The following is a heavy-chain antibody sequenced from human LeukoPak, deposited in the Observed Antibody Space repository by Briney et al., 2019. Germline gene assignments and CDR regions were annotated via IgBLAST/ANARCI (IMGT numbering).Heavy chain of an antibody. CDR3: ARGRSTTGWDY. Sequence: SETLSLTCTVSGDSISSYYWSWIRQPAGKGLEWIGRIYTSGATNYNPSLKSRVTMSVDASKSLFSLRLNSVTAADTAVYYCARGRSTTGWDYWGQGTLVTVSS. V-gene: IGHV4-4*07. D-gene: IGHD1-1*01. CDR1: GDSISSYY. J-gene: IGHJ4*02. CDR2: IYTSGAT.